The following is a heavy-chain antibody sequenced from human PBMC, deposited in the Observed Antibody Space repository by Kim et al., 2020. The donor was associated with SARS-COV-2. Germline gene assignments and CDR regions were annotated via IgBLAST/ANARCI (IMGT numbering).Heavy chain of an antibody. V-gene: IGHV4-4*02. Sequence: HTPALKRGTTISVDKSKTQFSLKLSSVTAADTAVYYCARDSVTKYYFDYWGQGTLVTVSS. J-gene: IGHJ4*02. CDR3: ARDSVTKYYFDY. D-gene: IGHD4-17*01.